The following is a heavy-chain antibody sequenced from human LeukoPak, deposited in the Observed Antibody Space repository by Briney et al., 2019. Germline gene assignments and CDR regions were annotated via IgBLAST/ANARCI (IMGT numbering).Heavy chain of an antibody. CDR1: GGSFSAYY. CDR3: AEIAAAGTLFDY. J-gene: IGHJ4*02. D-gene: IGHD6-13*01. V-gene: IGHV4-34*01. CDR2: INHSGST. Sequence: NPSETLSLTCTVYGGSFSAYYRSWIRQPPGKGLEWIGEINHSGSTNYNPSLASRVTISVDTSKNQFSLKLSSVTAADTAVYYCAEIAAAGTLFDYWGRGTLVTVSS.